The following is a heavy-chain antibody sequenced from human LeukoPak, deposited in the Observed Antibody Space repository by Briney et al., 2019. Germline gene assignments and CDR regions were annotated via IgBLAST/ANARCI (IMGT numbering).Heavy chain of an antibody. CDR3: AKDMSGYCSGGSCLDY. D-gene: IGHD2-15*01. CDR2: ISWNSGSI. J-gene: IGHJ4*02. Sequence: PGRFLRLSCAASGFSFDDFAMHWVRQAPGKGLEWVSGISWNSGSIGYANSVKGRFTISRDNAKNSLYLQMNSLRAEDTALYYCAKDMSGYCSGGSCLDYWGQGTLVTVSS. V-gene: IGHV3-9*01. CDR1: GFSFDDFA.